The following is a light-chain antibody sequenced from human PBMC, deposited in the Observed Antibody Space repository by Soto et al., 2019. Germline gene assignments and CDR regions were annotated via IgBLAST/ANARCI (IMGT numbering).Light chain of an antibody. CDR1: SSDVGGYDY. CDR2: EVT. V-gene: IGLV2-14*01. Sequence: QSALTHPASVSGSPGQSIAISCTGTSSDVGGYDYVSWYQQHPDKAPKLIIYEVTKRPSGVSNRFSGSKSGNTASLTISGLQPDDEADYYCSSHTSGDTRVFGSGTKVTVL. J-gene: IGLJ1*01. CDR3: SSHTSGDTRV.